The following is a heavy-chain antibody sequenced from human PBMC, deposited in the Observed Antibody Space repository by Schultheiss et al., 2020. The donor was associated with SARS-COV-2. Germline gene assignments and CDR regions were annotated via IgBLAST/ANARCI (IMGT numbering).Heavy chain of an antibody. D-gene: IGHD1-1*01. CDR3: VKDVTTGYYYYYGMDV. Sequence: GGSLRLSCAVYGFTFSSYAMHWVRQAPGKGLEYVSAISSNGGSTYYADSVKGRFTIFRDNSKNTLYLQMSSLRAEDTAVYYCVKDVTTGYYYYYGMDVWGQGTTVTVSS. V-gene: IGHV3-64D*06. CDR1: GFTFSSYA. CDR2: ISSNGGST. J-gene: IGHJ6*02.